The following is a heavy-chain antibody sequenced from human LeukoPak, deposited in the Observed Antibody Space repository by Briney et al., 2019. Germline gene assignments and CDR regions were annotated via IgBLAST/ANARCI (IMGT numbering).Heavy chain of an antibody. CDR2: INHSGST. CDR1: GGSFSGYY. J-gene: IGHJ4*02. CDR3: ARGRRTVRFDY. V-gene: IGHV4-34*01. Sequence: PSETLSLTCAVYGGSFSGYYWRWIRQPPGEGLEWMGEINHSGSTNYSPSLKSRVTISVDTSKNQCSLKLSSVTAADTAVYYCARGRRTVRFDYWGQGTLVTVSS. D-gene: IGHD6-6*01.